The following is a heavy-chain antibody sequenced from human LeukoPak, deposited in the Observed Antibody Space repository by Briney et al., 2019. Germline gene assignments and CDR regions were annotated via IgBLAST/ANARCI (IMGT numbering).Heavy chain of an antibody. D-gene: IGHD5-18*01. V-gene: IGHV3-23*01. CDR2: ISGSGGST. J-gene: IGHJ4*02. CDR3: AKNRGYSYGGGDY. CDR1: GFTFSSYA. Sequence: GGSLRLSCAASGFTFSSYAMSWVRQAPGKGLEWVSAISGSGGSTYYADSVKGRFTFSRDNSKNTLYLQMNSLRAEDTAVYYCAKNRGYSYGGGDYWGQGTLVTVSS.